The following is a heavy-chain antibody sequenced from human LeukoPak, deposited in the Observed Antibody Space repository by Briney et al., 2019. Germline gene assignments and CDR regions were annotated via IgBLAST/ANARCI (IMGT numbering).Heavy chain of an antibody. CDR2: ISSRSSTI. D-gene: IGHD6-6*01. J-gene: IGHJ3*02. Sequence: GGSLRLSCAASGFTFNIYAMNWVRQAPGKGLEWVSYISSRSSTIFYADSVKGRFTISRDNAKNPLYLQMNSLRDEDTAVYYCARDTRGSARPDAFDIWGQGTMVTLSS. V-gene: IGHV3-48*02. CDR3: ARDTRGSARPDAFDI. CDR1: GFTFNIYA.